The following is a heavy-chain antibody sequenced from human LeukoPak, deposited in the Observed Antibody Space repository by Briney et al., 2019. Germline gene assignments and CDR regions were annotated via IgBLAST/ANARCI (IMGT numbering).Heavy chain of an antibody. CDR1: GGSISSYY. V-gene: IGHV4-59*01. Sequence: PSETLSLTCTVSGGSISSYYWSWIRQPPGKGLEWIGYIYYSGSTNYNSSLKSRVTISVDTSKNQFSLKLSSVTAADTAVYYCARAQKLMTTPYWFDPWGQGTLVTVSS. J-gene: IGHJ5*02. CDR2: IYYSGST. D-gene: IGHD4-17*01. CDR3: ARAQKLMTTPYWFDP.